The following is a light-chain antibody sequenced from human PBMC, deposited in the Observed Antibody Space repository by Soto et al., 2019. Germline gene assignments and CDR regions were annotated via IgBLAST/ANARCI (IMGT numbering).Light chain of an antibody. CDR1: QDINKF. CDR3: QQLKTDPSA. CDR2: SAS. Sequence: IQLTQSPSSLSASVGDRVTLTCRASQDINKFLAWFQQTPGKAPKLLVYSASTLHSGVPSRFSGSGSGTDFALTISSLQPQEFTTYYCQQLKTDPSAFGHATKVDI. V-gene: IGKV1-9*01. J-gene: IGKJ2*01.